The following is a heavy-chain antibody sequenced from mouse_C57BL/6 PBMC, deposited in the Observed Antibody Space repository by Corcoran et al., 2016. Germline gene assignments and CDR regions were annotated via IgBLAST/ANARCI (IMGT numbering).Heavy chain of an antibody. J-gene: IGHJ4*01. V-gene: IGHV1-18*01. Sequence: EVQLQQSGPELGKPGASVKIPCKASGYTFTDYNVDWVKQSHGKRLEGIGEINPNNGGTIYNRKFKGKDTLTVDKYSSTAYMEQRRLTAEDTAVYYCARKKGKYYDRNYGAMVSGRQGTSVTVSS. CDR2: INPNNGGT. CDR1: GYTFTDYN. D-gene: IGHD2-1*01. CDR3: ARKKGKYYDRNYGAMVS.